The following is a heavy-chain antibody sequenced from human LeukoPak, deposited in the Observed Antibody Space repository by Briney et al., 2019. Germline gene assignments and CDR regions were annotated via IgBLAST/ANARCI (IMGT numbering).Heavy chain of an antibody. CDR2: IYYSGST. CDR3: ARLPNLYYFDY. J-gene: IGHJ4*02. Sequence: RSSEALSLTCTVSGDSISSSRYYWGWIRQPPGKGLEWIGSIYYSGSTYYNPSLKSRVTISVDTSKNQFSLKLSSVTAADTAVFYCARLPNLYYFDYWGQGTLVTVCS. CDR1: GDSISSSRYY. V-gene: IGHV4-39*01. D-gene: IGHD1-14*01.